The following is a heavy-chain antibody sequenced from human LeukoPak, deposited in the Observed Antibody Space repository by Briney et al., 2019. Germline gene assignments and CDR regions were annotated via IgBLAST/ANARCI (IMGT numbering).Heavy chain of an antibody. CDR1: GGSFSGYY. CDR3: ARGGCSGLNY. V-gene: IGHV4-34*01. CDR2: INHSGST. D-gene: IGHD6-19*01. J-gene: IGHJ4*02. Sequence: SETLSLTCAVYGGSFSGYYWSWIRRPPGKGLEWIGEINHSGSTNYNPSLKSRVTISVDTSKNQFSLKLSSVTAADTAVYYCARGGCSGLNYWGQGTLVTVSS.